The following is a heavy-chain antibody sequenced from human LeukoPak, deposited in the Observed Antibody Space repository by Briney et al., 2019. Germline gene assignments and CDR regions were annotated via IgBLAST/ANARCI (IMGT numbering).Heavy chain of an antibody. J-gene: IGHJ4*02. D-gene: IGHD4-17*01. Sequence: GGSLRLSCAASGFTFSSYTMHWVRQAPGKGLEWVSCISTSSSYIYYADSVKGRFTISRDNAKNSLYLQMNSLRAEDTAVYYCARGGSTTTVTTDFDYWGQGTLVTVSS. CDR1: GFTFSSYT. CDR2: ISTSSSYI. CDR3: ARGGSTTTVTTDFDY. V-gene: IGHV3-21*01.